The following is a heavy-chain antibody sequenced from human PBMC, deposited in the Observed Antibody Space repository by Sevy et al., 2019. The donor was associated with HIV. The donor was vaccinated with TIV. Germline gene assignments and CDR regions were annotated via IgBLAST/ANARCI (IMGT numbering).Heavy chain of an antibody. CDR3: ATTKDYYDSSGYPFDY. D-gene: IGHD3-22*01. Sequence: ASVKVSCKVSGYTLAKFSIHWVRQAPGKGLEWMTSFDPEDGYPGDGKTIYAQKFLGRVTMTEDTSTDTAYMELNSLRSDDTAVYYCATTKDYYDSSGYPFDYWGQGTLVTVSS. J-gene: IGHJ4*02. CDR2: FDPEDGYPGDGKT. V-gene: IGHV1-24*01. CDR1: GYTLAKFS.